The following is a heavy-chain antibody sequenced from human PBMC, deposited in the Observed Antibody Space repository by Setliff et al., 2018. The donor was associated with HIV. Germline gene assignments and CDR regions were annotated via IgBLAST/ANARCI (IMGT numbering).Heavy chain of an antibody. D-gene: IGHD3-10*01. Sequence: PGGSLRLSCAASGFTLNHAWMSWVRQAPGKGLEWVGRIKSKTDGETEDYAAPVKGRFTISRDDSRSTLYLQMNSLITEDTALYYCTTAVAQNWYGSGNENYWGQGTLVTVSS. J-gene: IGHJ4*02. CDR3: TTAVAQNWYGSGNENY. V-gene: IGHV3-15*01. CDR2: IKSKTDGETE. CDR1: GFTLNHAW.